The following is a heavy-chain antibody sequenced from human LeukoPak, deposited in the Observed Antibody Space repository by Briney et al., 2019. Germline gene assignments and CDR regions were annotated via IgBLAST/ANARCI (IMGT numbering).Heavy chain of an antibody. CDR3: AKGVSGGAGSYSNFDY. D-gene: IGHD1-26*01. V-gene: IGHV3-9*01. J-gene: IGHJ4*02. Sequence: PGRSLRLSCAASGFTFDDYATHWVRQAPEKGLEWVSGISWNSGSIGYADSVKGRFTISRDNAKNSLYLQMNSLRAEDTALYYCAKGVSGGAGSYSNFDYWGQGTLVTVSS. CDR1: GFTFDDYA. CDR2: ISWNSGSI.